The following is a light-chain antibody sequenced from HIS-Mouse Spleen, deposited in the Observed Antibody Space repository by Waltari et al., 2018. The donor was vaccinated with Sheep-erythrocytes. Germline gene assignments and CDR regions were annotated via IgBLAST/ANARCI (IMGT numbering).Light chain of an antibody. Sequence: SYELTQPPSVSVSPGQTARITCSGDKLGDKYACWYQQKPGQSPVLVIYEDSKRPSGIPERFSGASSGTMATLTISGAQVEDEADYYCYSTDSSGNHNWVFGGGTKLTVL. CDR1: KLGDKY. CDR2: EDS. CDR3: YSTDSSGNHNWV. V-gene: IGLV3-10*01. J-gene: IGLJ3*02.